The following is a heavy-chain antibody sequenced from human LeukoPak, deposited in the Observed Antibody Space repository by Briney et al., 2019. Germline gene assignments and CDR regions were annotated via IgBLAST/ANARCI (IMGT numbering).Heavy chain of an antibody. Sequence: SGGSLRLSCAASGFTFSDYYMSWIRQAPGKGLEWVSYITSSGSTIYHADSVKGRFTISRDNSKNTLYLQMNSLRAEDTAVYYCARGGGYCSGGSCYYDAFDIWGQGTTVTVSS. CDR3: ARGGGYCSGGSCYYDAFDI. CDR2: ITSSGSTI. J-gene: IGHJ3*02. V-gene: IGHV3-11*04. D-gene: IGHD2-15*01. CDR1: GFTFSDYY.